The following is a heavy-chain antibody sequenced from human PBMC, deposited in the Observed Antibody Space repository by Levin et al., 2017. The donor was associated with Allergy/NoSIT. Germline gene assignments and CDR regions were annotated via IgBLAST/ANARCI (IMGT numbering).Heavy chain of an antibody. CDR1: GGSVSSGTYY. V-gene: IGHV4-61*01. J-gene: IGHJ6*02. CDR2: INYRGVT. Sequence: SETLSLTCSVSGGSVSSGTYYWSWIRRPPGKGLEWIGYINYRGVTKYNPSLKSRVTISVDTSKNEFSLKVTSVTAADTAVYYCARNRIIVSGGNDYYYGMDVWGQGSTVTVSS. D-gene: IGHD5/OR15-5a*01. CDR3: ARNRIIVSGGNDYYYGMDV.